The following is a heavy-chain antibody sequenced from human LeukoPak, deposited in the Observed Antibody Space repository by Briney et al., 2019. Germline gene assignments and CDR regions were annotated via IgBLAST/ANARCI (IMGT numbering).Heavy chain of an antibody. V-gene: IGHV3-21*01. D-gene: IGHD5-24*01. CDR2: ISDTRTYI. J-gene: IGHJ4*02. CDR3: TRASPGRDGYSEY. CDR1: GFILSSYT. Sequence: PGGSLRLSCAASGFILSSYTMNWVRQAAGAALEWVSSISDTRTYIYCADSVEGRFTISRDNAKSSLFLQMNSLRAEDTAVYYCTRASPGRDGYSEYWGQGTVVTVST.